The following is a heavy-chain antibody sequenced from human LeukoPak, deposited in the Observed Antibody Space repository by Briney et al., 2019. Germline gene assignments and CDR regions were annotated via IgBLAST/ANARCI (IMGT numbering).Heavy chain of an antibody. CDR3: ARGALAVAVDY. CDR1: GGSISTVSGGSISDYY. V-gene: IGHV4-61*08. CDR2: MHYSGST. Sequence: SETLSLTCTVSGGSISTVSGGSISDYYWNWIRQSPGKGLEWIGYMHYSGSTSYNPSLKSRVTISVDTSKNQFSLKLSAVTAADTAVYYCARGALAVAVDYWGQGTLVTVSS. J-gene: IGHJ4*02. D-gene: IGHD6-19*01.